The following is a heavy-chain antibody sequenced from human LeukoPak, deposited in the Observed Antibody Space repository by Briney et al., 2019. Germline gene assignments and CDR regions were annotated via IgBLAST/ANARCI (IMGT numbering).Heavy chain of an antibody. D-gene: IGHD2-2*01. V-gene: IGHV1-2*06. CDR1: GYTFTGYY. Sequence: ASVKVSCKASGYTFTGYYIHWVRQAPGQGLEWMGRINPNNGGTNYAQKFQGRVTMTRDMSMSTAYMELSRLRSDGTAVYYCARDYCSSTSCLFDYWGQGTLVTVSS. CDR2: INPNNGGT. J-gene: IGHJ4*02. CDR3: ARDYCSSTSCLFDY.